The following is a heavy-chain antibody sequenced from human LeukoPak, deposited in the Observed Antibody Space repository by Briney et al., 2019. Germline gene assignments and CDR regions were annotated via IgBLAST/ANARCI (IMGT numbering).Heavy chain of an antibody. J-gene: IGHJ4*02. Sequence: SETLSLTCAVYGGSFSGYYWSWLRQPPGKGLEWIGEINHSGSTNYNPSLKSRVTISVDTSKNQFSLKLSSVTAADTAVYYCARVASDFWSGYYFDYWGQGTLVTVSS. CDR1: GGSFSGYY. CDR2: INHSGST. V-gene: IGHV4-34*01. D-gene: IGHD3-3*01. CDR3: ARVASDFWSGYYFDY.